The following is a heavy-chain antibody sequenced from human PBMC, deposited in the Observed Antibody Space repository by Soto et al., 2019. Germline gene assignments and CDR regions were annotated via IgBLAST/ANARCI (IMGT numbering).Heavy chain of an antibody. D-gene: IGHD3-22*01. CDR2: IYHSGST. CDR3: ARDRYDSSGYVIIDAFDI. CDR1: GCSISSSNW. Sequence: SATLFLTCAVSGCSISSSNWWSWVRQPPGNGLEWIGEIYHSGSTNYNPSLKSRVTISVDKSKNQFSLKLSSVTAADTAVYYCARDRYDSSGYVIIDAFDIWGQGTMVT. J-gene: IGHJ3*02. V-gene: IGHV4-4*02.